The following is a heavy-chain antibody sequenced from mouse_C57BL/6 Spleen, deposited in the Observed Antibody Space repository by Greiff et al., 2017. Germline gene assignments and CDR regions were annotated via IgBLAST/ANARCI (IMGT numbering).Heavy chain of an antibody. Sequence: QVQLKESGTELVKPGASVKLSCKASGYTFTSYWMHWVKQRPGQGLEWIGNINPSNGGTNYNEKFKSKATLTVDKSSSTAYMQLSSLTSEDSAVYYCARSEVMVRAWFAYWGQGTLVTVSA. J-gene: IGHJ3*01. D-gene: IGHD2-2*01. V-gene: IGHV1-53*01. CDR3: ARSEVMVRAWFAY. CDR2: INPSNGGT. CDR1: GYTFTSYW.